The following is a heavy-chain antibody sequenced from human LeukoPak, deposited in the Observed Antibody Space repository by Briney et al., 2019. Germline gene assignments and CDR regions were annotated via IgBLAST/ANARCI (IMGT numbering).Heavy chain of an antibody. Sequence: PSETLSLTCTVSGGSISSSSYYWGWIRQPPGKGLEWIGSIYYSGSTYYNPSLKSRVTISVDTSKNQFSLKLSSVTAADTAVYYCATNSGSYGAGYWGQGTLVTVSS. CDR3: ATNSGSYGAGY. J-gene: IGHJ4*02. D-gene: IGHD1-26*01. CDR2: IYYSGST. CDR1: GGSISSSSYY. V-gene: IGHV4-39*01.